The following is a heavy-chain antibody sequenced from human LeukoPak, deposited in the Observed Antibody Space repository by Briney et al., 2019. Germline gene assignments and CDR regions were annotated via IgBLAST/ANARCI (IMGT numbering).Heavy chain of an antibody. CDR3: SRGIAVEIDY. Sequence: TSETLSLTCTVSGGSVSSSSYYWGWIRQPPGKGLEWIGSIYYSGSTYYNPSLKSRVTMSVDTSKNQFSLKLSSVTAADTAVYYCSRGIAVEIDYWGQGTLVTVSS. D-gene: IGHD6-19*01. CDR1: GGSVSSSSYY. J-gene: IGHJ4*02. V-gene: IGHV4-39*07. CDR2: IYYSGST.